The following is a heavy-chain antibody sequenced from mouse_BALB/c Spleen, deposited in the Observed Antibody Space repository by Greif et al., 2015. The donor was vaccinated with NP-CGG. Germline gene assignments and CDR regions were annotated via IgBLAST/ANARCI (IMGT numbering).Heavy chain of an antibody. V-gene: IGHV1-80*01. D-gene: IGHD1-1*01. CDR3: AGEDYGTRYFDV. J-gene: IGHJ1*01. CDR2: IYPGDGDT. CDR1: GYAFSSYW. Sequence: VQGVESGAELVRPGSSVKISCKASGYAFSSYWMNWVKQRPGQGLEWIGQIYPGDGDTNYNGKFKGKATLTADKSSSTAYMQLSSLTSEDSAVYFCAGEDYGTRYFDVWGAGTTVTVSS.